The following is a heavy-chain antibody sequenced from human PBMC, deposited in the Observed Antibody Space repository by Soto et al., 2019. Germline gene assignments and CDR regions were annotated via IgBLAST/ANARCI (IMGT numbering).Heavy chain of an antibody. J-gene: IGHJ4*02. V-gene: IGHV4-30-4*01. Sequence: PSETLSLTCTVSGGSISSGDYHWSWIRQTPGKGLDWIAYIYYSGGTYYNPSLESRVTISLDTSKNQFSLKLNSVTAADTAVYYCDRGPWSGYKRYYFDFWGQGTLVTVSS. D-gene: IGHD3-3*01. CDR2: IYYSGGT. CDR3: DRGPWSGYKRYYFDF. CDR1: GGSISSGDYH.